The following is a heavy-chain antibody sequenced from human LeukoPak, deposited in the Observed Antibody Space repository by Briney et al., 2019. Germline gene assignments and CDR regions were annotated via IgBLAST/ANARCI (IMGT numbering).Heavy chain of an antibody. CDR2: IYYSGST. V-gene: IGHV4-59*01. D-gene: IGHD5-18*01. CDR3: ARDRGYSYGDALDI. CDR1: GGSISSYY. J-gene: IGHJ3*02. Sequence: SETLSLTCTVSGGSISSYYWSWIRQPPGKGLEWIGYIYYSGSTNYNPSLKSRVTISVDTSKNQFSLKLSSVTAADTAVYYCARDRGYSYGDALDIWGQGTMVTVSS.